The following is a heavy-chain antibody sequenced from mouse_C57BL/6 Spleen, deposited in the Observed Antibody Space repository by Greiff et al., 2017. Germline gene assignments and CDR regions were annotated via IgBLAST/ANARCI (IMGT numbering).Heavy chain of an antibody. CDR3: ARDWNYGSSYEGYFDY. J-gene: IGHJ2*01. D-gene: IGHD1-1*01. CDR2: IYPGSGST. V-gene: IGHV1-55*01. CDR1: GYTFTSYW. Sequence: QVQLQQPGAELVKPGASVKMSCKASGYTFTSYWITWVKQRPGQGLEWIGDIYPGSGSTNYNEKFKSKATLTVDTSSSTAYMQLSSLTSEDSAVYYCARDWNYGSSYEGYFDYWGQGTTLTVSS.